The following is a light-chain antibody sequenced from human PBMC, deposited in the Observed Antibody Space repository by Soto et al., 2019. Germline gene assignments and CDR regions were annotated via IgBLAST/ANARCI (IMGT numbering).Light chain of an antibody. CDR1: SSNIGSNT. Sequence: QSVLTQPPSASVTPGQRATISCSGSSSNIGSNTVNWYQQLPGTAPNLLIFTNNQRPSGVPDRFSGSKSGTSASLAISGLQSEDEADYYCAAWDDSLNGRVFGTGTKVTVL. J-gene: IGLJ1*01. CDR2: TNN. V-gene: IGLV1-44*01. CDR3: AAWDDSLNGRV.